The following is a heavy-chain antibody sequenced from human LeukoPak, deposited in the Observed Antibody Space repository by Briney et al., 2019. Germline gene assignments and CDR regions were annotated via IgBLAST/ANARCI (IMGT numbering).Heavy chain of an antibody. Sequence: ASVKVSCKASGYTFTSYAMNWVRQAPGQGLEWMGWINTNTGNPTYAQGFTGRFVFSLDTSVSTAYLQISSLKAEDTAVYYCARDNERFNPHLSIAAAGTCVWFDPWGQGTLVTVSS. CDR2: INTNTGNP. CDR3: ARDNERFNPHLSIAAAGTCVWFDP. D-gene: IGHD6-13*01. V-gene: IGHV7-4-1*02. CDR1: GYTFTSYA. J-gene: IGHJ5*02.